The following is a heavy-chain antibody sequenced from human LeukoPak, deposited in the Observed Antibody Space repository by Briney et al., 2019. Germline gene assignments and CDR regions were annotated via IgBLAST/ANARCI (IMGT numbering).Heavy chain of an antibody. CDR3: ARTQSQSGSYRYYFGY. Sequence: SETRSLTCTVSGGSVGGAGYYWSWIRQPPGGGLEWIGYIYYIRNTNYNPSLKSRVTMSLDPSKNQFSLKLNSVTAADTAVYYCARTQSQSGSYRYYFGYWGQGTLVTVSS. CDR1: GGSVGGAGYY. CDR2: IYYIRNT. V-gene: IGHV4-61*08. J-gene: IGHJ4*02. D-gene: IGHD1-26*01.